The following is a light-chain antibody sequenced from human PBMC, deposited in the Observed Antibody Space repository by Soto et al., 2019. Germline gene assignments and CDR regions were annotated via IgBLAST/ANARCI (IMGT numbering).Light chain of an antibody. CDR3: QQYGTSPRT. Sequence: EIVLTQSPGTLSLSPGERATLSCRASQSVRSSYLAWYQQKLAQAPRLLIYGVSNRATCIPDRFSGSGSGTDFTLTISRLESEDFAVYYCQQYGTSPRTFGQGTKVEI. CDR1: QSVRSSY. CDR2: GVS. V-gene: IGKV3-20*01. J-gene: IGKJ1*01.